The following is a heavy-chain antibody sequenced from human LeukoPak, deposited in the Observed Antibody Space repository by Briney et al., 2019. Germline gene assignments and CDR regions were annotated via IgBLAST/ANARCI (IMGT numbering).Heavy chain of an antibody. V-gene: IGHV4-59*01. CDR1: GGSIRSYY. D-gene: IGHD3-22*01. CDR3: ARGEDYYDSSGYFDY. CDR2: IYYSGST. Sequence: SETLSLACTVSGGSIRSYYWSWIRPPPGKGLEWIGYIYYSGSTNYNPSLKSRVTISVDTSKNQFSLKLSSVTAADTAVYYCARGEDYYDSSGYFDYWGQGTLVTVSS. J-gene: IGHJ4*02.